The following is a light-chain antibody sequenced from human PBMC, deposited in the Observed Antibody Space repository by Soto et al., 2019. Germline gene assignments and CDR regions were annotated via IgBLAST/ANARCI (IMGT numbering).Light chain of an antibody. Sequence: DIVLTQTPGTLSVSPGDRATLSCRASQSVSSYLSCYQQKPGQAPRLLIDGASTRATGIPARFSGSGCGTDFTLTISSLQPDDFATYYYQQYNSYWTFGQGTKVDIK. CDR1: QSVSSY. CDR2: GAS. J-gene: IGKJ1*01. CDR3: QQYNSYWT. V-gene: IGKV3-15*01.